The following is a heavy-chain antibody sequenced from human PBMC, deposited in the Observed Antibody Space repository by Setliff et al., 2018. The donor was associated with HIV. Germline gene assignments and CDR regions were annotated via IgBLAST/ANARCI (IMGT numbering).Heavy chain of an antibody. Sequence: KPGGSLRLSCAASGFTFSDYYMSWIRQAPGKGLEWVSFISTSGSPIYYADSVKGRFTISRDNAKNSLYLQMHSLRAEDTAIYYCAKMTPSCYFYMDAWGNGTTVTVSS. CDR3: AKMTPSCYFYMDA. CDR1: GFTFSDYY. J-gene: IGHJ6*03. D-gene: IGHD2-15*01. CDR2: ISTSGSPI. V-gene: IGHV3-11*04.